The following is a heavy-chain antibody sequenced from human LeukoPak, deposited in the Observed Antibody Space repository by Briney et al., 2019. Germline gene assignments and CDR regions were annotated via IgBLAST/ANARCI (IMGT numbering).Heavy chain of an antibody. D-gene: IGHD4-17*01. CDR2: INRSGSS. CDR1: GGSFSGYS. CDR3: ARDTPDYGDYVRVNYYYYYMDV. V-gene: IGHV4-34*01. J-gene: IGHJ6*03. Sequence: SETLSLTCAVYGGSFSGYSWSWIRQPPGKGLEWIGEINRSGSSNYTPSLKSRVTVSVDTSKNQFSLNLSSVTAADTAVYYCARDTPDYGDYVRVNYYYYYMDVWGKGTTVTVSS.